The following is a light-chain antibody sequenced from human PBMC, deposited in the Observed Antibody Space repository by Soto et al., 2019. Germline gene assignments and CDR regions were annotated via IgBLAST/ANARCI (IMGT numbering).Light chain of an antibody. CDR2: GAS. J-gene: IGKJ4*02. Sequence: IVLTQSPATLSLPQGDRPPLSWTAGKQVSSSYLAWYQQRPGQAPRLLIYGASTRATGIPDRFSGSGSGTDFTLTISSLEPEDFAVYYCQQYDSSPLTFGGGTKVDIK. CDR1: KQVSSSY. CDR3: QQYDSSPLT. V-gene: IGKV3-20*01.